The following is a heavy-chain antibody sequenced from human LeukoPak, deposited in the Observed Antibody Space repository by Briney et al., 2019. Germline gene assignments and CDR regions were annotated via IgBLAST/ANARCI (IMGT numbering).Heavy chain of an antibody. CDR1: GFTLSSYS. J-gene: IGHJ4*02. CDR3: ARFALKTPPTD. CDR2: ISSSSSYI. V-gene: IGHV3-21*01. Sequence: GGSLRLSCAASGFTLSSYSMNWVRQAPGKGLEWVSFISSSSSYIYYADSVKGRFTISRDNAKNSLYLQMNSLRAEDTAVYYCARFALKTPPTDWGQGTLVTVSS.